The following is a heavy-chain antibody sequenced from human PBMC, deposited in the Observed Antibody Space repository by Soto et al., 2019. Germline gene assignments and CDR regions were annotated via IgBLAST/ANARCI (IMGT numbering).Heavy chain of an antibody. D-gene: IGHD3-3*01. V-gene: IGHV3-23*01. J-gene: IGHJ4*02. CDR1: GFTFSSYA. Sequence: EVQLLESGGGLVQPGGSLRLSCAASGFTFSSYAMSWVRQAPGKGLEWVSDISGSGGSTYYADSVKGRFTISRDNSKNPLYLHINSLRAEDTAVYYCAKPPLRLPIMGDFCSGPDYWGQGTLVTVSS. CDR2: ISGSGGST. CDR3: AKPPLRLPIMGDFCSGPDY.